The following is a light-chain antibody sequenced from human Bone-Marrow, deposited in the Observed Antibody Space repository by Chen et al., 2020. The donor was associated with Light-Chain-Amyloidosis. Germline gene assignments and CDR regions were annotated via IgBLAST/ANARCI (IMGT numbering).Light chain of an antibody. Sequence: QSALTQPASLSGSPGQSITISCTGTSSDVGGYNHGSWYQQHPGKAPKLMISDVSHRPSGVSTRFSGSKSGTTASLTISGLQAEDEADYYCRSYTSSRTLVFGGGTKLTVL. V-gene: IGLV2-14*03. CDR2: DVS. J-gene: IGLJ2*01. CDR3: RSYTSSRTLV. CDR1: SSDVGGYNH.